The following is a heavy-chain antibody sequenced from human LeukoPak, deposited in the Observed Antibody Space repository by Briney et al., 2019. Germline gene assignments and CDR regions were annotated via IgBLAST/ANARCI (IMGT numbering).Heavy chain of an antibody. V-gene: IGHV1-3*01. Sequence: ASVKVSCKASGCTFINYAMHWVRQAPGQRLEWMGWINAGNGNTKYSQKFQGRVTITRDTSATTAYMELSSLRSEDTAVYYCARGPTYSYGLLDYWGQGTLVTVSS. D-gene: IGHD5-18*01. CDR3: ARGPTYSYGLLDY. CDR2: INAGNGNT. J-gene: IGHJ4*02. CDR1: GCTFINYA.